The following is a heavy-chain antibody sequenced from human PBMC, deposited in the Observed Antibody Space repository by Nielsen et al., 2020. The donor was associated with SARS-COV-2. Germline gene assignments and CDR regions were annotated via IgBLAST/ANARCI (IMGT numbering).Heavy chain of an antibody. CDR2: ISYDGSNK. D-gene: IGHD3-10*01. CDR3: AKDSYYGSGSYFFSDY. V-gene: IGHV3-30*04. Sequence: SCAASGFTFSSYAMHWVRQAPGKGLEWVAVISYDGSNKYYADSVKGRFTISRDNSENTLYLQMNSLRAEDTAVYYCAKDSYYGSGSYFFSDYWGQGTLVTVSA. CDR1: GFTFSSYA. J-gene: IGHJ4*02.